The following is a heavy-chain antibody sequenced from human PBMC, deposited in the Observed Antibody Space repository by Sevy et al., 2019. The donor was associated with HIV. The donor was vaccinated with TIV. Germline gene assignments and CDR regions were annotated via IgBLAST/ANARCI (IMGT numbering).Heavy chain of an antibody. CDR2: ISGSSSAI. CDR3: VGRPYSSAYSWSYHFDY. D-gene: IGHD3-16*01. J-gene: IGHJ4*02. Sequence: GSLRLSCAASGFTFSDYYMSWIRQAPGKGLEWISYISGSSSAIVNADSVKGRFAISRNNAKNSLYLHMDNLRAEDTAVYFCVGRPYSSAYSWSYHFDYWGQGTLVTVSS. CDR1: GFTFSDYY. V-gene: IGHV3-11*01.